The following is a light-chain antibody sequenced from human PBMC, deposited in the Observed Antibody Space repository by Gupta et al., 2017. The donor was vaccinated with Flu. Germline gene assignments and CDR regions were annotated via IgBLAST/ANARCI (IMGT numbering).Light chain of an antibody. Sequence: SYELTQPPSVSVSPGQTPSITGSGDKLGDKYACWYQQKPGQSPVLVIYQDSKRPSGIPERFSGSNSGNTATLTISGTQAMDEADYYCQAWDSSTAVVFGGGTKLTVL. J-gene: IGLJ2*01. CDR1: KLGDKY. CDR3: QAWDSSTAVV. V-gene: IGLV3-1*01. CDR2: QDS.